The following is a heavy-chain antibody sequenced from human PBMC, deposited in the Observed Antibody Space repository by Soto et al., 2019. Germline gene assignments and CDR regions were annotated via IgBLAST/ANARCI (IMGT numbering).Heavy chain of an antibody. CDR3: ATTPIGITGTTWPFDY. CDR2: ISGSGGST. J-gene: IGHJ4*02. Sequence: EVQLLESGGGLVQPGGSLRLSCAASGFTFSSYAMSWVRQAPGKGLEWVSAISGSGGSTYYADSVKGRFTISRDNSKNTLYLQMNSLRAEDTAVYYCATTPIGITGTTWPFDYWGQGTLVTVSS. V-gene: IGHV3-23*01. D-gene: IGHD1-7*01. CDR1: GFTFSSYA.